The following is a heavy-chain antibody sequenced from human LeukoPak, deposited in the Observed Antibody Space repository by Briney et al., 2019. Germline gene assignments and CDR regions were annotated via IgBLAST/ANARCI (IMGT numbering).Heavy chain of an antibody. Sequence: GGSLRLSCAASGFTFSSYAMHWVRQAPGKGLEWVTVISYDGSNKYYADSVKGRFTISRDNSKNTLDLQMNSLRVEDTAVYYCARGGLQFIDYWGRGTLVTVSS. CDR3: ARGGLQFIDY. CDR1: GFTFSSYA. D-gene: IGHD5-24*01. CDR2: ISYDGSNK. J-gene: IGHJ4*02. V-gene: IGHV3-30-3*01.